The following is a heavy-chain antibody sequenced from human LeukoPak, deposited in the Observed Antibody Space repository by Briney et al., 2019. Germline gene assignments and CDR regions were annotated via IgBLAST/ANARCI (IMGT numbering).Heavy chain of an antibody. V-gene: IGHV4-34*01. J-gene: IGHJ4*02. Sequence: SETLSLTCAVYGGSFSGYYWSWIRQPPGKGLEWIGEINHSGSTNYNPSLRSRVTVSVHTSKNQSSLKLSSVTAADTAVYYCARQWLVSPLFDYWGQGTLVTVSS. D-gene: IGHD6-19*01. CDR3: ARQWLVSPLFDY. CDR1: GGSFSGYY. CDR2: INHSGST.